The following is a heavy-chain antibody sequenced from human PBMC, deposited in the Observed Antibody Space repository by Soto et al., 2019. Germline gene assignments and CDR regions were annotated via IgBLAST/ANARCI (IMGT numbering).Heavy chain of an antibody. CDR2: ISSSSSTI. CDR1: GFTFSSYS. J-gene: IGHJ4*02. D-gene: IGHD3-16*02. CDR3: ARDWYYDYIWGSYRPVWGIDY. V-gene: IGHV3-48*01. Sequence: EVQMVESGGGLVQPGGSLRLYCAASGFTFSSYSMNWVRQAPGKGLEWASYISSSSSTIYYADSVKGRFTISRDNAQNSLYLQMNSLTAEDTAVYYCARDWYYDYIWGSYRPVWGIDYWGQGTLVTVSS.